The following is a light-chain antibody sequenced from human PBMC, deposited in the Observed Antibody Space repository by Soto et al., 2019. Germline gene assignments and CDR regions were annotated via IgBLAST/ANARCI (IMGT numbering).Light chain of an antibody. CDR3: MQALQTHFT. CDR2: LGS. CDR1: QSLLHSNGYNY. J-gene: IGKJ5*01. Sequence: DIVMTQSPLSLPVTPGEPASISCRSSQSLLHSNGYNYLDWYLQKPGQSPQLLIYLGSNRASGVPDRFSGSGSGTYFTQKISRVEAEDVGVYYCMQALQTHFTFGQGTRLEIK. V-gene: IGKV2-28*01.